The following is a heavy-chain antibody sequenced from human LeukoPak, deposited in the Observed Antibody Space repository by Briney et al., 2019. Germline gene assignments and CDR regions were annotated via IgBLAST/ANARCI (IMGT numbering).Heavy chain of an antibody. J-gene: IGHJ4*02. D-gene: IGHD5-18*01. CDR1: GFTFSSYR. Sequence: PGGSLRLSCAASGFTFSSYRMHWVRQAPGKGLVWVSRINDDGGDTTYADSVKGRFTISRDNAKNTLYLQMNSVGAEDTAVYYCTTDSGYTSPLWGQGTLVTVSS. CDR2: INDDGGDT. CDR3: TTDSGYTSPL. V-gene: IGHV3-74*01.